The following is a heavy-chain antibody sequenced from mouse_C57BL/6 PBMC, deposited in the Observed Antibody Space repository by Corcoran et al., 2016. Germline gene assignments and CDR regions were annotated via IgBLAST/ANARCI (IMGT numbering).Heavy chain of an antibody. J-gene: IGHJ1*03. CDR1: GYSITSGYY. V-gene: IGHV3-6*01. CDR3: ARVGVTVVAPRYWYFDV. D-gene: IGHD1-1*01. Sequence: DVQLQESGPGLVKPSQSLSLTCSVTGYSITSGYYWNWIRQFPGNKLEWMGYISYDGSNNYNPSLKNRISITRDTSKNQFFLKLNSVTTEDTATYYCARVGVTVVAPRYWYFDVWGTGTTVTVSS. CDR2: ISYDGSN.